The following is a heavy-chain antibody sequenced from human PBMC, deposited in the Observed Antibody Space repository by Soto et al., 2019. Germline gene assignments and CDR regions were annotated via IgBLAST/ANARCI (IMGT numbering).Heavy chain of an antibody. D-gene: IGHD4-17*01. V-gene: IGHV3-23*01. J-gene: IGHJ4*02. CDR2: IGSGGST. CDR1: GFTFSSYA. Sequence: EVQLLESGGGLVQPGGSLRLSCAASGFTFSSYAMTWVRQAPGKGLEWVSAIGSGGSTYYADSVKGRFTISRNNSRNTLYLLMNSLRADDTAVYYCAKDLGSPTVVTPELEFDYWGQGTLGTVSS. CDR3: AKDLGSPTVVTPELEFDY.